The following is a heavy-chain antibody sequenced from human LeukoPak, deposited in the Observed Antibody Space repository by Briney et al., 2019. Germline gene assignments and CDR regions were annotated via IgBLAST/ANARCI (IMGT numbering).Heavy chain of an antibody. Sequence: GGSLRLSCAASGFTFRNFAMSWVRQAPGKGLEWVSVIYSGGSTYYADSVKGRFTISRHNSKNTLYLQMNSLRAEDTAVYYCARGGYADYWGQGTLVTVSS. D-gene: IGHD3-22*01. CDR3: ARGGYADY. J-gene: IGHJ4*02. CDR1: GFTFRNFA. V-gene: IGHV3-53*04. CDR2: IYSGGST.